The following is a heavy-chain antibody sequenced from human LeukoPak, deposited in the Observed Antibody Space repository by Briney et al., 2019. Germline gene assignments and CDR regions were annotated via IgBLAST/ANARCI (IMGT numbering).Heavy chain of an antibody. CDR1: GFTFSSYW. Sequence: GGSLRLSCAASGFTFSSYWMHWVRQAPGKGLVWVSRINTDGSSTSYADSVKGRFTISRDNAKNTLYLQMNSLRAEDTAVYYCARVSATVTPYYYYYGMDVWGQGTTVTVSS. CDR3: ARVSATVTPYYYYYGMDV. CDR2: INTDGSST. D-gene: IGHD4-17*01. V-gene: IGHV3-74*01. J-gene: IGHJ6*02.